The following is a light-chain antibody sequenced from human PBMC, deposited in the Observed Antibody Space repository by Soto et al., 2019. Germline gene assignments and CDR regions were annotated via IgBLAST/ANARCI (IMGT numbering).Light chain of an antibody. CDR3: QQTYSTPWT. CDR1: QSISSY. V-gene: IGKV1-39*01. J-gene: IGKJ1*01. CDR2: DVS. Sequence: DLQMTQSPSSLSASVGDRVTITCRASQSISSYLNWYQQKPGKAPKLLIYDVSSLQSGVPSRFSGSGSGTDFTLTISSLQPEDFATYYCQQTYSTPWTFGQGTKVEIK.